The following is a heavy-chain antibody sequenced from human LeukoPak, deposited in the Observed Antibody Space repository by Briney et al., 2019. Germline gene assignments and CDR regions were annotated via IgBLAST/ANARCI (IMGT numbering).Heavy chain of an antibody. CDR3: ARGPYTRVAAAGPLDY. V-gene: IGHV3-33*01. D-gene: IGHD6-13*01. CDR1: GFTFSSYG. Sequence: GGSPRLSCAASGFTFSSYGMHWVRQAPGKGLEWVAVIWYDGSNKYYADSVKGRFTISRDNSKNTLYLQMNSLRAEDTAVYYCARGPYTRVAAAGPLDYWGQGTLVTVSS. CDR2: IWYDGSNK. J-gene: IGHJ4*02.